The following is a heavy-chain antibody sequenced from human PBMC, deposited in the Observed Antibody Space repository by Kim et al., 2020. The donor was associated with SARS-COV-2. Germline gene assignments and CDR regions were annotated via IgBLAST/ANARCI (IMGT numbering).Heavy chain of an antibody. J-gene: IGHJ4*01. CDR1: GYTFTKYV. Sequence: ASVKVSCKAAGYTFTKYVINWVRQAPGQGLEWMGLINTNTGNPTYGQGFTGRFVFSLDTSVSTAYLQITSLEADDTAVYYCARDPSHYFGSWGMFYFDYW. CDR3: ARDPSHYFGSWGMFYFDY. CDR2: INTNTGNP. V-gene: IGHV7-4-1*02. D-gene: IGHD3-10*01.